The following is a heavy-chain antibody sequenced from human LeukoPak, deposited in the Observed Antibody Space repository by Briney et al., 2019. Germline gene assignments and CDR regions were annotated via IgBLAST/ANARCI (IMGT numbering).Heavy chain of an antibody. Sequence: ASVKVSCKASGYTFTSYGISRVRQAPGQGLEWMGWISAYNGNTNYAQKLQGRVTMTTDTSTSTAYMELRSLRSDDTAVYYCARLVEWLRSKNYHYFDYWGQGTLVTVSS. CDR1: GYTFTSYG. CDR2: ISAYNGNT. D-gene: IGHD5-12*01. CDR3: ARLVEWLRSKNYHYFDY. J-gene: IGHJ4*02. V-gene: IGHV1-18*04.